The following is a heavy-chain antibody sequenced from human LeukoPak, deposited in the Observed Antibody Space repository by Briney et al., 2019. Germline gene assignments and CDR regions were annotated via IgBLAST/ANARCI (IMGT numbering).Heavy chain of an antibody. D-gene: IGHD2-8*01. Sequence: ASVKVSCKASGYTFTNYYLRLVRQAPVQGLGWRGWINPNTGGTKYAQKIQGRVIMTSHTSITTFYMELSSLRSADTAVWYSASSDQPMLYNYFDYWGQGTLVTVSS. CDR1: GYTFTNYY. CDR3: ASSDQPMLYNYFDY. J-gene: IGHJ4*02. CDR2: INPNTGGT. V-gene: IGHV1-2*02.